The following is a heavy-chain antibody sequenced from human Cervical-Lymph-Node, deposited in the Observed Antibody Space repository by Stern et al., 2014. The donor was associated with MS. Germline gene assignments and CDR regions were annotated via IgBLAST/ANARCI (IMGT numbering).Heavy chain of an antibody. CDR3: ARERKVERSSRLLVSFDV. CDR1: GASFSDNY. Sequence: QVQLQQWGAGLLRPSETLSLTCAVQGASFSDNYWSWIRQTPGKGLEWIGEINSSGGTHYNPSLKSRATLSVDPSGNQFSLKLSSLTAADTAMYYCARERKVERSSRLLVSFDVWGQGTLVTVSS. D-gene: IGHD1-1*01. J-gene: IGHJ3*01. V-gene: IGHV4-34*01. CDR2: INSSGGT.